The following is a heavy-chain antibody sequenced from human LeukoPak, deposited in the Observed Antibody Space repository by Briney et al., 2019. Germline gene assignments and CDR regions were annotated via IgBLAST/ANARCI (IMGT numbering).Heavy chain of an antibody. J-gene: IGHJ4*02. V-gene: IGHV3-11*06. D-gene: IGHD3-16*01. CDR1: GFTFSDYY. Sequence: PGGSLRLSCAASGFTFSDYYMSWIRQAPGKGLEWVSYISSSSSYTNYADSVKGRFTISRDNAKNSLYLQMNSLRAEDTAVYYCARLIFVATNFDYWGQGTLVTVSS. CDR3: ARLIFVATNFDY. CDR2: ISSSSSYT.